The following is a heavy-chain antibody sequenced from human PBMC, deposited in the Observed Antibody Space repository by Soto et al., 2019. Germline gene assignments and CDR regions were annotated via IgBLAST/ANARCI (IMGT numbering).Heavy chain of an antibody. J-gene: IGHJ4*02. CDR1: GGTFSSYT. CDR2: IIPILGIA. D-gene: IGHD3-22*01. CDR3: ATTYYYDSSGDVY. Sequence: QVQLVQSGAEVKKPGSSVKVSCKASGGTFSSYTISWVRQAPGQGLEWMGRIIPILGIANYAQKFQGRVTITADKSTSTAYMEQSSLSSEAKAVDYCATTYYYDSSGDVYWGQGTLGTVSS. V-gene: IGHV1-69*02.